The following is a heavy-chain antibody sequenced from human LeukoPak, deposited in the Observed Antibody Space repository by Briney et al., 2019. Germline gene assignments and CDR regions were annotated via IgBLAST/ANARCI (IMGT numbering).Heavy chain of an antibody. J-gene: IGHJ4*02. V-gene: IGHV4-4*07. CDR2: IYTRGST. Sequence: AETLSVTCARSGGSLRRNHWRSRRQPARKRLERIGRIYTRGSTDYNPSLKSRVTISVDTSKNQFSLKLSSVTAADTAVYYCARGVQLERLPATQFDYWGQGTLVTVSS. CDR1: GGSLRRNH. D-gene: IGHD1-1*01. CDR3: ARGVQLERLPATQFDY.